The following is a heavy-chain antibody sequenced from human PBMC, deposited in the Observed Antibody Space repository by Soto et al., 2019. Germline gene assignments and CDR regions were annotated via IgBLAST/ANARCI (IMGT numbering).Heavy chain of an antibody. J-gene: IGHJ4*02. CDR2: MYPGDSDT. CDR1: VYDFNTNW. V-gene: IGHV5-51*01. D-gene: IGHD3-3*01. CDR3: ARLPRDCNKTSCYYADH. Sequence: GESLKISCRGSVYDFNTNWFGWVRQLPGRGLEWVGIMYPGDSDTRYNPSLQGHVTLSVDVTVSTAFLQWRSLETSDTGMYFCARLPRDCNKTSCYYADHWGQGTLVTVSS.